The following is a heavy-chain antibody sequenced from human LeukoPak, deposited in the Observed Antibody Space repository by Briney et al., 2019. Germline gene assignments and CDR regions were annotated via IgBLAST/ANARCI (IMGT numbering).Heavy chain of an antibody. D-gene: IGHD3-22*01. CDR1: GFTFSNYW. V-gene: IGHV3-7*05. CDR3: TTGDGSGF. Sequence: PGGSLRLSCAASGFTFSNYWMNWVRQAPGKGLEWVANIKHDGSEKYCVDSVKGRFTISRDNAKNSLYLQMNSLRAEGTAVYYCTTGDGSGFWGQGTLVTVSS. J-gene: IGHJ4*02. CDR2: IKHDGSEK.